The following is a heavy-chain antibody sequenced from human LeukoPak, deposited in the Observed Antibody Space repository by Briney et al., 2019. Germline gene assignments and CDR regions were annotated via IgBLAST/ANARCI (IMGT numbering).Heavy chain of an antibody. Sequence: GASVKVSCKASGYTFTSYGISWVRQAPGQGLEWMGIINPSGGSTSYAQKFQGRVTMTRDMSTSTVYMELSSLRSEDTAVYYCARDRAIVVGGHFDYWGQGTLVTVSS. D-gene: IGHD3-22*01. CDR2: INPSGGST. CDR1: GYTFTSYG. CDR3: ARDRAIVVGGHFDY. V-gene: IGHV1-46*01. J-gene: IGHJ4*02.